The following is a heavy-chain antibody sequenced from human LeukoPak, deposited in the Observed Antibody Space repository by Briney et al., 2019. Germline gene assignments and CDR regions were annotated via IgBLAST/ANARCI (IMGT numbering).Heavy chain of an antibody. V-gene: IGHV4-59*12. D-gene: IGHD1-26*01. CDR2: IYYSGSA. CDR1: GGSISSYY. Sequence: SETLSLTCTVSGGSISSYYWSWIRQPPGKGLEWIGYIYYSGSANYNPSLKSRVTISVDTSKNQFSLKLSSVTAADTAVYYCASRKRYSGSHNDYWGQGTLVTVSS. J-gene: IGHJ4*02. CDR3: ASRKRYSGSHNDY.